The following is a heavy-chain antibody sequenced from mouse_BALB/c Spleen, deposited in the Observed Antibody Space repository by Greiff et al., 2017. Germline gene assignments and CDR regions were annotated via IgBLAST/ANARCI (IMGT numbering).Heavy chain of an antibody. V-gene: IGHV2-6-2*01. CDR1: GFSLTSYG. D-gene: IGHD2-1*01. J-gene: IGHJ2*01. CDR2: LWSYGST. Sequence: QVQLKESGPDLVAPSQSLSITCTVSGFSLTSYGVHWVCQPPGKGLEWLVVLWSYGSTTYNYALKSRLSISKDNSKSQVFLKMNRLQTDDTAMYYCSRHGGNYVLDYWGQGTTLTVSS. CDR3: SRHGGNYVLDY.